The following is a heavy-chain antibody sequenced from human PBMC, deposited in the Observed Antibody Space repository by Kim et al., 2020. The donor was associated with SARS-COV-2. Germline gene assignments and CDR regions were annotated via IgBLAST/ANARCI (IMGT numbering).Heavy chain of an antibody. CDR3: ARDQGNIVVVPAAMWGSQEYGMDV. Sequence: GGSLRLSCAASGFTFSSYSMNWVRQAPGKGLEWVSYISSSSSTIYYADSVKGRFTISRDNAKNSLYLQMNSLRAEDTAVYYCARDQGNIVVVPAAMWGSQEYGMDVWGQGTTVTVSS. CDR1: GFTFSSYS. V-gene: IGHV3-48*04. CDR2: ISSSSSTI. D-gene: IGHD2-2*01. J-gene: IGHJ6*02.